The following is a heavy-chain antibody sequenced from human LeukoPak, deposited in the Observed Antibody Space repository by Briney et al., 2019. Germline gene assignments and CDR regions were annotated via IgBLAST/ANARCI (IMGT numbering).Heavy chain of an antibody. CDR3: ARGRGYLVDP. J-gene: IGHJ5*02. V-gene: IGHV4-34*01. CDR2: INHSGST. D-gene: IGHD6-13*01. CDR1: GGSFSGYY. Sequence: PSETLSLTCAGYGGSFSGYYWSWIRQPPGKGLEWIGEINHSGSTNYNPSLKSRVTISVDTSKNQFSLKLSSVTAADTAVYYCARGRGYLVDPWGQGTLVTVSS.